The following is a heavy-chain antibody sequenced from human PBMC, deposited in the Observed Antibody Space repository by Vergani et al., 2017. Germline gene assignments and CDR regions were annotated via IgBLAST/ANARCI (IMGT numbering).Heavy chain of an antibody. Sequence: QVQLVESGGGVVRRGGSLRLSCATSGFTLSNYDMQWIRQGPGRGLEFVAFIQFDGSNQCYADSVKGQFNLSRGFSKNTLYLQMNSLRTDDTATYYCAKHFRGWGIDYWGQGTQVIVSS. CDR3: AKHFRGWGIDY. CDR2: IQFDGSNQ. V-gene: IGHV3-30*02. J-gene: IGHJ4*02. D-gene: IGHD3-16*01. CDR1: GFTLSNYD.